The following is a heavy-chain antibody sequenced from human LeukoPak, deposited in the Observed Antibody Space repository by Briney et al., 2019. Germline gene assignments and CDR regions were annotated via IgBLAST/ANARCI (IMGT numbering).Heavy chain of an antibody. D-gene: IGHD2-2*01. V-gene: IGHV3-48*03. Sequence: AGGSLRLSCAASGFTFSSYEMNWVRQAPGKGLEWVSYISSSGSTIYYADSVKGRFTISRDNAKNSLYLQMNSQRAEDTAVYYCARDWLSSTGSPGMDVWGQGTTVTVSS. CDR2: ISSSGSTI. CDR3: ARDWLSSTGSPGMDV. J-gene: IGHJ6*02. CDR1: GFTFSSYE.